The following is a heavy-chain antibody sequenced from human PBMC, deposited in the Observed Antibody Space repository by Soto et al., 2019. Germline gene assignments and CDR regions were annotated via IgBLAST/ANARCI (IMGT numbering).Heavy chain of an antibody. CDR2: IKEDGSEK. CDR3: ARERYIRNPGVD. J-gene: IGHJ4*02. V-gene: IGHV3-7*01. D-gene: IGHD1-20*01. Sequence: EVQLVESGGGLVQPGGSLRLACAASGFSLSNYWMSWLRQAPGKGLEWVANIKEDGSEKHSLDSVKGRFTISRDNAKNSLYLQMNSLRVEDTAVYYCARERYIRNPGVDWGQGTLVTVSS. CDR1: GFSLSNYW.